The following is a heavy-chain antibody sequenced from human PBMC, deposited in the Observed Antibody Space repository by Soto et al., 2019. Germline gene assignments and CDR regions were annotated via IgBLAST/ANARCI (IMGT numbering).Heavy chain of an antibody. CDR3: ARGHEYGGNSDAFDI. CDR2: INAGNDNI. D-gene: IGHD4-17*01. V-gene: IGHV1-3*01. J-gene: IGHJ3*02. CDR1: GYTFTRYT. Sequence: ASVKVSCKASGYTFTRYTMYWVRQAPGQRLECMGWINAGNDNIKYSQKFQDRVTITADKSTNTAYMELRSLFSEDTAVYYCARGHEYGGNSDAFDIWGQGTVVTVS.